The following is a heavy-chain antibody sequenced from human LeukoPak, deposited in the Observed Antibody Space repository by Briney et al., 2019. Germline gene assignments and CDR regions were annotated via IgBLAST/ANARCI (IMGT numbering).Heavy chain of an antibody. Sequence: HPGRSLRLSCAASGFPFSSYGFHGARQAPGKGLEWVADMWYDGSNKYCADSVKGRFPISRDNSKNTVSPQTSSLRDEDTAVYYCVRAYSGFSSRGFDYWGQGTLVSVSP. D-gene: IGHD5-12*01. CDR2: MWYDGSNK. J-gene: IGHJ4*02. V-gene: IGHV3-33*01. CDR3: VRAYSGFSSRGFDY. CDR1: GFPFSSYG.